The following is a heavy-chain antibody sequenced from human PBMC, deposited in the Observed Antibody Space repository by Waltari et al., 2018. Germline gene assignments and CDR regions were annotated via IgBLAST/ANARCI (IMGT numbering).Heavy chain of an antibody. CDR1: GFTFGDYS. CDR3: TRGYCSGATCYLGAFDV. D-gene: IGHD2-15*01. V-gene: IGHV3-49*05. J-gene: IGHJ3*01. CDR2: IRSKDYGETA. Sequence: EVQLVESGGGLVKPGRSLRLSCTGSGFTFGDYSMSWFRQAPGKGLEWVGFIRSKDYGETAEYAASVKDRFTISRDDSKSIAYLQMNSLKTEDTAVYYCTRGYCSGATCYLGAFDVWGQGTMAIVS.